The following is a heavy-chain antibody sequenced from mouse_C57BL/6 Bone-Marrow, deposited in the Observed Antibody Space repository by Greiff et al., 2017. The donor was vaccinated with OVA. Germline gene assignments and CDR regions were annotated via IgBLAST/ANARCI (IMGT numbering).Heavy chain of an antibody. CDR2: INPNNGGT. Sequence: DVKLQESGPELVKPGASVKIPCKASGYTFTDYNMDWVKQSHGKSLEWIGDINPNNGGTIYNQKFKGKATLTVDKSSSTAYMELRSLTSEDTAVYYCAQYRAYYDYGWFAYWGQGTLVTVSA. CDR3: AQYRAYYDYGWFAY. J-gene: IGHJ3*01. D-gene: IGHD2-4*01. CDR1: GYTFTDYN. V-gene: IGHV1-18*01.